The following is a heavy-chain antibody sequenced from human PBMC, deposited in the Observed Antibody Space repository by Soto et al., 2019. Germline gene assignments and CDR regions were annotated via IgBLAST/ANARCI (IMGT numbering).Heavy chain of an antibody. J-gene: IGHJ4*02. Sequence: RLSCAASGFTFSSYGMHWVRQAPGKGLEWVAVIWYDGSNKYYADSVKGRFTISRDNSKNTVFLQMNSLRAEDTAVYYCARDAAGRSAVVAAHFDYWGQGSLVTVSS. CDR3: ARDAAGRSAVVAAHFDY. V-gene: IGHV3-33*01. CDR2: IWYDGSNK. D-gene: IGHD2-15*01. CDR1: GFTFSSYG.